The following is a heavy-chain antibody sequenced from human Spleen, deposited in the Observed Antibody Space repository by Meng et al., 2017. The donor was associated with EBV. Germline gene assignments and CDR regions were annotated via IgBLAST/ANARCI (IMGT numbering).Heavy chain of an antibody. CDR1: GSSLSGYA. CDR3: ARRGYNYGYFTGALGSWFDS. J-gene: IGHJ5*01. CDR2: INDSGNT. V-gene: IGHV4-34*01. D-gene: IGHD5-18*01. Sequence: QVYLQQRGTGRLQPAXILSPTRAXDGSSLSGYAWICIRQPPGKGLQWIGEINDSGNTNYNPSLKSRVTISLDTSNNQFSLNLSSVTAADTAVYYCARRGYNYGYFTGALGSWFDSWGQGTLFTSPQ.